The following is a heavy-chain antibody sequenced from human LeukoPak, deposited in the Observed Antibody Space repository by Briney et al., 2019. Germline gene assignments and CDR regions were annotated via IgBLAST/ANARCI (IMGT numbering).Heavy chain of an antibody. J-gene: IGHJ4*02. CDR1: GDSISSSSYY. Sequence: SQTLSLTCAVSGDSISSSSYYWGWIRQPPGKGLEWIGSIYYSGSTYYNPSLKSRVTISVDTSKNQFSLKLSSVTAADTAVYYCATHYDILTGYLVDYWGQGTLVTVSS. CDR3: ATHYDILTGYLVDY. D-gene: IGHD3-9*01. CDR2: IYYSGST. V-gene: IGHV4-39*01.